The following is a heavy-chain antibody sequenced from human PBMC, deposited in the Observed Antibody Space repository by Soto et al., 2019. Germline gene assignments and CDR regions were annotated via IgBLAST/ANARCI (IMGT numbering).Heavy chain of an antibody. Sequence: SVTLSLTCTVSGGSMSSYYWSWIRQPPGKGLEWIGYIYYSGSTIYNPSLKSRVTISVDTSKNQFSLKLSSVTAADTAVYYCARYGSGSSVWFDPWGQGTLVTVSS. CDR2: IYYSGST. J-gene: IGHJ5*02. CDR1: GGSMSSYY. CDR3: ARYGSGSSVWFDP. V-gene: IGHV4-59*01. D-gene: IGHD3-10*01.